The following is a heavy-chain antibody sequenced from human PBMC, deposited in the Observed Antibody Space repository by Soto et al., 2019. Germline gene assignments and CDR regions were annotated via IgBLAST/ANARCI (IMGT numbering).Heavy chain of an antibody. CDR3: GKGDTIFGVVDD. Sequence: PGGSMRLSCAGSGFTFSDYFITWIRQAPGKGLEWISYINNDATYRKYADSVKGRFTVSRDNAKNSVFLQMNSLRPEDTALYYCGKGDTIFGVVDDWGPGTLVTVSS. CDR2: INNDATYR. CDR1: GFTFSDYF. D-gene: IGHD3-3*01. J-gene: IGHJ4*02. V-gene: IGHV3-11*06.